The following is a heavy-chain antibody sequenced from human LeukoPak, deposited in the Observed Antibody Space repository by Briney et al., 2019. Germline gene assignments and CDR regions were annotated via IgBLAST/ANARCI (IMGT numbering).Heavy chain of an antibody. CDR1: GFTFSSYS. D-gene: IGHD3-10*01. CDR3: ARDLRGPRDS. CDR2: INTGGSIR. J-gene: IGHJ4*02. Sequence: PGGSLRLSCAASGFTFSSYSMNWVRQAPGKGLVWVSNINTGGSIRNYADSVRGRFTISRDNAKETLYLQMDSLRAEDTAVYYCARDLRGPRDSWGQGTLVIVSS. V-gene: IGHV3-74*01.